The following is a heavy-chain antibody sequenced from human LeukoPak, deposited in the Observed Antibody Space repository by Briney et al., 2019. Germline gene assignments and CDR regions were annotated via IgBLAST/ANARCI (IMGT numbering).Heavy chain of an antibody. V-gene: IGHV3-30*02. CDR3: ARGRYSSSSGDWFDP. J-gene: IGHJ5*02. CDR2: IRYDGSNK. D-gene: IGHD6-6*01. Sequence: GGSLRLSCAASGFTFSSYGMHWVRQAPGKGLEWVAFIRYDGSNKYYADSVKGRFTISRDNAKNSLYLQMNSLRAEDTAVYYCARGRYSSSSGDWFDPWGQGTLVTVSS. CDR1: GFTFSSYG.